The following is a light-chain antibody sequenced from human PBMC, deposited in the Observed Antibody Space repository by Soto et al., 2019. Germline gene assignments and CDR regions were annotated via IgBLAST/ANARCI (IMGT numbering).Light chain of an antibody. Sequence: IQLTQSPSSLSASVGDRVTITCQASQDIDKNLNWYQQKPGKAPKLLIYGASSLQTGVPSRFSGSGSATDFTFTISSLQPEDIATYYCQQYDNLLPITFGQGTRLEIK. V-gene: IGKV1-33*01. CDR1: QDIDKN. CDR3: QQYDNLLPIT. J-gene: IGKJ5*01. CDR2: GAS.